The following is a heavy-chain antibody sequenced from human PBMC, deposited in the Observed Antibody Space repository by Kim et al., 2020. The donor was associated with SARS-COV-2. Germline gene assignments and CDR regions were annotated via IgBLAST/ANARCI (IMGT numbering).Heavy chain of an antibody. D-gene: IGHD3-3*01. CDR1: GYTFTGYY. V-gene: IGHV1-2*02. J-gene: IGHJ4*02. Sequence: ASVKVSCKASGYTFTGYYMHWVRQAPGQGLEWMGWINPNSGGTNYAQKFQGRVTMTRDTSISTAYMELSRLRSDDTAVYYCARDRRITIFGVVKLKGPQPFDYWGQGTLVTVSS. CDR3: ARDRRITIFGVVKLKGPQPFDY. CDR2: INPNSGGT.